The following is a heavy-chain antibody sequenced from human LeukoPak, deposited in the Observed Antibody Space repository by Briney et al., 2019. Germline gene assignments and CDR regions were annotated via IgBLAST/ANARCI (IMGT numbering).Heavy chain of an antibody. V-gene: IGHV4-4*07. CDR2: IYTSGST. CDR1: GGSISSYY. D-gene: IGHD3-22*01. CDR3: AGGVYDSSGYYADAFDI. J-gene: IGHJ3*02. Sequence: PSETLSLTCTVSGGSISSYYWSWIRQPAGKGLEWIRRIYTSGSTNYNPSLKSRVTMSVDTSKNQFSLKLSSVTAADTAVYYCAGGVYDSSGYYADAFDIWGQGTMVTVSS.